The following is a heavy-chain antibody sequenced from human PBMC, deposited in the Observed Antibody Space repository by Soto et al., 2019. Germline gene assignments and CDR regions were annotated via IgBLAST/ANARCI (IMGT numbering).Heavy chain of an antibody. CDR1: GYTFTSYG. V-gene: IGHV1-18*04. D-gene: IGHD3-22*01. CDR3: ATLNYYDSSGYRYYFDY. J-gene: IGHJ4*02. Sequence: ASVKVSCKASGYTFTSYGISWVRQAPGQGLEWMGWISAYNGETIYAQKFQGRVTMTEDTSTDTAYMELSSLRSEDTAVYYCATLNYYDSSGYRYYFDYWGQGTLVTVSS. CDR2: ISAYNGET.